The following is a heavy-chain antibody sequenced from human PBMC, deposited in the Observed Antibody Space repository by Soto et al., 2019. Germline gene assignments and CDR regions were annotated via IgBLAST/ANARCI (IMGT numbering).Heavy chain of an antibody. J-gene: IGHJ4*02. V-gene: IGHV1-2*02. CDR2: INPNSGDT. D-gene: IGHD5-18*01. CDR1: GYAFTGYY. Sequence: ASVKVSCKSSGYAFTGYYIHWARQAPGQGLEWMGWINPNSGDTNYAQKFQGRVTMTRDTSFSTAYMELSSLRSDDTAVYYCATRYSYVHFWGQGTLVTVSS. CDR3: ATRYSYVHF.